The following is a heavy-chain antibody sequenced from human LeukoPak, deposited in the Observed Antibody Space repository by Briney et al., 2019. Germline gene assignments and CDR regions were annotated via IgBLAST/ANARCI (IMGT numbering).Heavy chain of an antibody. CDR3: ARAPGMATTGNFDY. Sequence: GGSLRLSCAASGFTFSSYGMHWVRQAPGKGLEWVAVIWYDGSNKYYADSVKGRFTISRDNSKNTLYLQMNSLRAEDTAVYYCARAPGMATTGNFDYWGQGTLVTVSS. J-gene: IGHJ4*02. CDR2: IWYDGSNK. CDR1: GFTFSSYG. D-gene: IGHD5-24*01. V-gene: IGHV3-33*01.